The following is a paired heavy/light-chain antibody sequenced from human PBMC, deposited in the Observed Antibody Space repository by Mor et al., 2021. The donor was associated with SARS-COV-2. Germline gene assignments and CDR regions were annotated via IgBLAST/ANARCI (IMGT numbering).Light chain of an antibody. CDR3: MQALQTPYT. J-gene: IGKJ2*01. Sequence: DIVMTQSPLSLPVTPGEPASISCRSSQSLLHSNGYNYLDWYLQKPGQSPQLLMYLGSNRASGVPDRFSGSGSGTDFTLKISTVEAEDVGVYYCMQALQTPYTFGQGSKLEIK. CDR2: LGS. CDR1: QSLLHSNGYNY. V-gene: IGKV2-28*01.
Heavy chain of an antibody. J-gene: IGHJ4*02. V-gene: IGHV4-59*01. Sequence: QVQLQESGPGLVKPSETLSLTCTVSGGSISSSFWSWVRQPPGKGLEWIGYIYYSGSTSSNPSLKSRVTISVDTSKNQFSLKLRSLTAADTAVYYCARGSQWLEGWGQGTLVTVSS. CDR2: IYYSGST. CDR3: ARGSQWLEG. CDR1: GGSISSSF. D-gene: IGHD6-19*01.